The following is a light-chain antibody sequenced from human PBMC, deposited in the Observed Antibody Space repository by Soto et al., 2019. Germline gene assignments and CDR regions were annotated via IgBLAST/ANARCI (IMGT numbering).Light chain of an antibody. J-gene: IGKJ1*01. CDR3: HQYSDSPQT. CDR2: GAY. Sequence: EIVLTQSPATLSLSPGERATLSCRASQTVRNRYLAWYQQKPGQAPRLLVHGAYARATGIPDRFRGSGSGTDFTLIITTLEPEDFAVYFCHQYSDSPQTFGQGTKVDIK. V-gene: IGKV3-20*01. CDR1: QTVRNRY.